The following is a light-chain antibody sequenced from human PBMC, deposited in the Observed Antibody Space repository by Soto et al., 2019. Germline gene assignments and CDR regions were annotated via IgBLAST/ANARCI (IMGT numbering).Light chain of an antibody. CDR2: DVN. V-gene: IGLV2-14*01. CDR1: SSDVGGYNY. Sequence: QSALTQPASVSGFPGQSITISCTGTSSDVGGYNYVSWYQQHPGKAPKVMIYDVNNRPSGVPNRFSGSKSGNTASLTISGLQAEDEADYYCSSYTTSSTDVFGSGTKLTVL. CDR3: SSYTTSSTDV. J-gene: IGLJ1*01.